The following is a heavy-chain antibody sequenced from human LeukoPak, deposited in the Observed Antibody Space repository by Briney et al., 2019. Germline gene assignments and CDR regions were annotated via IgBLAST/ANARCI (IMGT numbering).Heavy chain of an antibody. D-gene: IGHD6-19*01. Sequence: ASVKVSCKASGYTFTSYYMHWVRQPPGQGLEWMGILNPSGGSTSYAQKFQSRVTMTRDTSTSTVYMEPSSLRSEDTAVYYCARDRDSSGWFDYWGQGTLVTVSS. J-gene: IGHJ4*02. CDR2: LNPSGGST. CDR1: GYTFTSYY. V-gene: IGHV1-46*01. CDR3: ARDRDSSGWFDY.